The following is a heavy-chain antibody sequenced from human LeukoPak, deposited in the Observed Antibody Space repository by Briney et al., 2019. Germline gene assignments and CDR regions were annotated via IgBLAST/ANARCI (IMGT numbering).Heavy chain of an antibody. CDR1: GLTFSSYS. CDR2: ISSSSSTI. J-gene: IGHJ6*02. CDR3: ARDRRTNYDFWSGLYYYYGMDV. Sequence: GGSLRLSCAASGLTFSSYSMNWVRQAPGKGLEWVSYISSSSSTIYYADSVKGRFTISRDNAKNSLYLQMNSLRDGDTAVYYCARDRRTNYDFWSGLYYYYGMDVWGQGTTVTVSS. D-gene: IGHD3-3*01. V-gene: IGHV3-48*02.